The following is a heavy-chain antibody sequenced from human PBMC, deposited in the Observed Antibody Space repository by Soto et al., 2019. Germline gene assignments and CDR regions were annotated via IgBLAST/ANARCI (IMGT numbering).Heavy chain of an antibody. Sequence: GASVKVSCKASGGTFSSYAISWVRQAPGQGLEWMGGIIPIFGTANYAQKFQGRVTITADESTSTAYMELSSLRSEDTAVYYCAIDFFRDGYNYYGMDVWGQGTTVTVSS. CDR3: AIDFFRDGYNYYGMDV. J-gene: IGHJ6*02. CDR2: IIPIFGTA. V-gene: IGHV1-69*13. CDR1: GGTFSSYA.